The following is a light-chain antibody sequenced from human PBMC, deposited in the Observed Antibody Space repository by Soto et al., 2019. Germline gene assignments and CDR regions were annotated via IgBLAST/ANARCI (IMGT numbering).Light chain of an antibody. J-gene: IGLJ1*01. CDR3: SSYTSSSLNV. V-gene: IGLV2-14*03. CDR2: DVS. CDR1: SSDVGGYNY. Sequence: QSVLTQPASVSGSPGQSITISCTGTSSDVGGYNYVSWYQQHPGKAPKLMIYDVSNRPSGVSNRFSGSKSGNTASLTISGLQAEDEADYYCSSYTSSSLNVFGTGTKLTV.